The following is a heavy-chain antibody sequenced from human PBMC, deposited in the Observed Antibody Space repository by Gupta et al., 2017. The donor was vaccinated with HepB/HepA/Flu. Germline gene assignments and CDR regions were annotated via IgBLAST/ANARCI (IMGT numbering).Heavy chain of an antibody. CDR3: ARGPNYGDRTDYFDY. CDR2: IKRDGSDI. CDR1: GFSYSNHW. V-gene: IGHV3-7*01. J-gene: IGHJ4*02. Sequence: EVQLVESGGGLVQPGGSLRLARAASGFSYSNHWMSWVRQTPGKGMEWVASIKRDGSDISYVDSVRGRFTISRDNAKSSLYLQINSLRAEDTAVYFGARGPNYGDRTDYFDYWGQGTRVTVSS. D-gene: IGHD4/OR15-4a*01.